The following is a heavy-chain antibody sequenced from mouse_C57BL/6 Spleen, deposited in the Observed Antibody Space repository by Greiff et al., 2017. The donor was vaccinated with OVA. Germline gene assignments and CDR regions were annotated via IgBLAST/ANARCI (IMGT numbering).Heavy chain of an antibody. D-gene: IGHD2-2*01. V-gene: IGHV5-4*01. CDR2: ISDGGSYT. J-gene: IGHJ1*03. Sequence: EVKLMESGGGLVKPGGSLKLSCAASGFTFSSYAMSWVRQTPEKRLEWVATISDGGSYTYYPDNVKGRFTISRDNAKNNLYLQMSHLKSEDTAMYYCARDMVTTRWYFDVWGTGTTVTVSS. CDR3: ARDMVTTRWYFDV. CDR1: GFTFSSYA.